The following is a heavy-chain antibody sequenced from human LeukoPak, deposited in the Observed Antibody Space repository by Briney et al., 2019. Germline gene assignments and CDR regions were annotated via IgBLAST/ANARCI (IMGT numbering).Heavy chain of an antibody. V-gene: IGHV1-69*06. J-gene: IGHJ4*02. CDR2: IIPIFGTA. Sequence: ASVKVSCKASGGTFSSYAISWVRQAPGQGLEWMGGIIPIFGTANYAQKFQGRVTTTADKSTSTAYMELSSLRSEDTAVYYCASQGVSSGYYFDYWGQGTLVTVSS. CDR1: GGTFSSYA. D-gene: IGHD3-22*01. CDR3: ASQGVSSGYYFDY.